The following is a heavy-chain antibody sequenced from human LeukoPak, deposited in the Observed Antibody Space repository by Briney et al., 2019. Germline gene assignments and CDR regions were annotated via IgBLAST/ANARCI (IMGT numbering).Heavy chain of an antibody. CDR2: IHYSGRT. V-gene: IGHV4-59*11. CDR1: GGAISSHY. J-gene: IGHJ3*01. Sequence: SETLSLTCTVSGGAISSHYWSWIRQPPGKGLEWIGYIHYSGRTNYNPSLKSRVTISVDTSKNHFSLKLSSVTAADTAVYYCAIAPTLSDASDAWGQGTMVTVSS. CDR3: AIAPTLSDASDA.